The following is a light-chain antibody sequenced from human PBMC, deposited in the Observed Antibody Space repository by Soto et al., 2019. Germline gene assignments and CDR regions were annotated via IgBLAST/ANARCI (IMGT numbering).Light chain of an antibody. V-gene: IGLV1-44*01. Sequence: QSVLTQAPSASGTPGQRVTISCSGSSSNIGTYSVNWYQQLPGTAPKLLIYTNDQRPPGVPDRFSGSKSGTSASLAIGGLQSEDEATYYCAAWDDSLNGFVAFGGGTKVTVL. CDR3: AAWDDSLNGFVA. CDR1: SSNIGTYS. CDR2: TND. J-gene: IGLJ2*01.